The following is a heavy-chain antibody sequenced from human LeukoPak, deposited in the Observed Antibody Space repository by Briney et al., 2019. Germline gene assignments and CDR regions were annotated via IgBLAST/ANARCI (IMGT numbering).Heavy chain of an antibody. CDR3: ARDYYSNYVGSLDY. V-gene: IGHV3-11*01. J-gene: IGHJ4*02. CDR1: GFTYSDYY. CDR2: ISSSGSTI. Sequence: PGGSLRLSCAASGFTYSDYYMSWIRQAPGKGREWVSYISSSGSTIYYADSVKGRFTISRDNAKNSLYLQMNSLRAEDTAVYYCARDYYSNYVGSLDYWGQGTLVTVSS. D-gene: IGHD4-11*01.